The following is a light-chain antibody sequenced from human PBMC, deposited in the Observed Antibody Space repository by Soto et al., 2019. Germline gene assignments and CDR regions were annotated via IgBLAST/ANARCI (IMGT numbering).Light chain of an antibody. V-gene: IGKV3-15*01. CDR3: QQYNNWPPLT. Sequence: EIVMPQSPATLSVSPGERVTLSCRASQSVSSNLALYQQKPGQAPRLLIYGASTRATGIPARFSGSGSGTEFTLTISSLQSEDFAVYYCQQYNNWPPLTFGGGTKVEIK. CDR2: GAS. J-gene: IGKJ4*01. CDR1: QSVSSN.